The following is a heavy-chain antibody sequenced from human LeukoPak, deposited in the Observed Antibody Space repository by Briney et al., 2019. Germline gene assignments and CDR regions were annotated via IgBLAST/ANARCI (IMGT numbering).Heavy chain of an antibody. D-gene: IGHD1-26*01. CDR1: GFTVSSNY. V-gene: IGHV3-53*01. CDR2: IYSGGST. CDR3: ARGRYDSGSYFLYY. J-gene: IGHJ4*02. Sequence: GGSLRLSCAASGFTVSSNYMSWVRQAPGKGLEWVSVIYSGGSTYYADSVKGRFTISRDNSKNTLYLQMNSLRAEDTAVYYCARGRYDSGSYFLYYWGQGTLVTVSS.